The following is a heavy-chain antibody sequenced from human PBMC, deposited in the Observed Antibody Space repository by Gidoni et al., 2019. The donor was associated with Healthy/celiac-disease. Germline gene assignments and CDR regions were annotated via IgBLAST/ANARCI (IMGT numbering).Heavy chain of an antibody. CDR1: GGSISRYY. V-gene: IGHV4-4*07. D-gene: IGHD3-10*01. CDR3: ARDPTGVRGVIINWFDP. CDR2: IYTSGST. Sequence: QVQLQESGPGLVKPSETLSLTCTVSGGSISRYYWSWIRQPAGKGLEWIGRIYTSGSTNYNPSLKSRVTMSVDTSKNQFSLKLSSVTAADTAVYYCARDPTGVRGVIINWFDPWGQGTLVTVSS. J-gene: IGHJ5*02.